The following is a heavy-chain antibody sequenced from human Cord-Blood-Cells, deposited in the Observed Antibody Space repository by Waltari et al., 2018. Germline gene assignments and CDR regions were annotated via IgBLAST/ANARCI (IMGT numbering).Heavy chain of an antibody. V-gene: IGHV4-31*03. D-gene: IGHD3-10*01. CDR1: GGSISRGGYY. J-gene: IGHJ4*02. Sequence: QVQLQESGPGLVKPSQTLSLTCTVSGGSISRGGYYWSWIRQHPGKGLEWIGYIYYSGSTYYNPSLKSRVTISVDTSKNQFSLKLSSVTAADTAVYYCARDQGYYGSGSYYDYWGQGTLVTVSS. CDR2: IYYSGST. CDR3: ARDQGYYGSGSYYDY.